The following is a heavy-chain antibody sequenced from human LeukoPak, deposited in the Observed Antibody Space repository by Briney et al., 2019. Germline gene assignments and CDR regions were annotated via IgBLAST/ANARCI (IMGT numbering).Heavy chain of an antibody. CDR1: GFTFSSYA. J-gene: IGHJ4*02. CDR3: ARAVVPAAVPYF. V-gene: IGHV3-30-3*01. CDR2: ISYDGSNK. D-gene: IGHD2-15*01. Sequence: PGGSLRLSCAASGFTFSSYAMHWVRQAPGKGLEWVAVISYDGSNKYYADSVKGRFTISRDNSKNTLYLQMNSLRAEDTAVYYCARAVVPAAVPYFWGQGTLVTVSP.